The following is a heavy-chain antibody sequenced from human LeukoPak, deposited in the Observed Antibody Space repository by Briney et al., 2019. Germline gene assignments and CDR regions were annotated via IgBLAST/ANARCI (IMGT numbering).Heavy chain of an antibody. V-gene: IGHV3-23*01. CDR2: VSGSGDST. Sequence: GGSLRLSCAASGFTFSSYAMNWVRQAPGKGLEWVSTVSGSGDSTYYSDSVKGRFSISRDNSKNTLYLQMNSLRAEDTAVYYCVRPYGGSYYFDNWGQGTLVTVSS. CDR3: VRPYGGSYYFDN. CDR1: GFTFSSYA. J-gene: IGHJ4*02. D-gene: IGHD4-23*01.